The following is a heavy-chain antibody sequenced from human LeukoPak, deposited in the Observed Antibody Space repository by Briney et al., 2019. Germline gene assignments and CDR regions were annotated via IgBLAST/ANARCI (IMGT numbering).Heavy chain of an antibody. D-gene: IGHD2-2*01. J-gene: IGHJ5*02. Sequence: PSQTLSLTCTVSGGSISSGSYYWVWIRQPPGKGLEWIGTTYYSGSTYYNPSLKSRVTISADTSKNQFSLKLSSVTAADTAVYYCAREVDAAAAYNWFDPWGQGTLVTVSS. CDR1: GGSISSGSYY. V-gene: IGHV4-39*07. CDR2: TYYSGST. CDR3: AREVDAAAAYNWFDP.